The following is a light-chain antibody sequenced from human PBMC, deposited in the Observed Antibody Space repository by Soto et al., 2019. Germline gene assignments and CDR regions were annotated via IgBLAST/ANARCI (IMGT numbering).Light chain of an antibody. CDR1: QSVSSNF. CDR2: AAS. V-gene: IGKV3-20*01. J-gene: IGKJ1*01. CDR3: QQYVSSPRT. Sequence: EIVLTQSPCTLSLSLGERATLSCRASQSVSSNFLAWYQQKPGQAPRLLIYAASSRATGIPDRFSGSGSGTDFTLTISRLEPEDFAVYYCQQYVSSPRTFGQGTKV.